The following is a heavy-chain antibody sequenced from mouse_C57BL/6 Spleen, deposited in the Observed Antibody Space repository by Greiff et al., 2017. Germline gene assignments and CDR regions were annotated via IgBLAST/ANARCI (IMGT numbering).Heavy chain of an antibody. V-gene: IGHV1-55*01. J-gene: IGHJ4*01. CDR1: GYTFTSYW. CDR2: IYPGSGST. Sequence: QVQLQQPGAELVKPGASVKMSCKASGYTFTSYWITWVKQRPGQGLEWIGDIYPGSGSTNYNEKCMSKVTLTVDTSASTAYMQLSSLKSEDSAVYYCARFDGAMDYWGQGTSVTFSS. CDR3: ARFDGAMDY.